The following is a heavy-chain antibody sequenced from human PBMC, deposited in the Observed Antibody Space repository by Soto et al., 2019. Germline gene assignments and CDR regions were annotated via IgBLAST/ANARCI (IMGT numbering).Heavy chain of an antibody. V-gene: IGHV3-48*02. Sequence: EVQLVESGGGLVQPGGSLRLSCAASXFXXSSYSMNWVRQAPGKGLEWVSYISSSSSTIYYADSVEGRFTISRDNAKNSLYLQMNSLRDEDTAVYYCAREGTRGGFLNWFDPWGQGTLVTVSS. CDR2: ISSSSSTI. J-gene: IGHJ5*02. CDR3: AREGTRGGFLNWFDP. D-gene: IGHD3-10*01. CDR1: XFXXSSYS.